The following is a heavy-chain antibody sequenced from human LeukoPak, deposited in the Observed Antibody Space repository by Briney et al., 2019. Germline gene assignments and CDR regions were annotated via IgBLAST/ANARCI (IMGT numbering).Heavy chain of an antibody. CDR3: ARHNAPRRVGFDF. CDR1: GDSVSNDFYY. J-gene: IGHJ4*02. D-gene: IGHD3-10*01. V-gene: IGHV4-39*01. CDR2: LSHRGNT. Sequence: SETQSLTCTVSGDSVSNDFYYWAWIRQPPGKGLEWVACLSHRGNTWYNPSLESRVTISVDTSKNPFSLNFNSVTAADTALYWCARHNAPRRVGFDFWGQGILVTVSS.